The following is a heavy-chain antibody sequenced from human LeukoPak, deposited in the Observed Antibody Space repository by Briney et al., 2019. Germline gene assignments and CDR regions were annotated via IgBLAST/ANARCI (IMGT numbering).Heavy chain of an antibody. CDR3: ARVRSSGWGKGFDY. D-gene: IGHD6-19*01. CDR2: IYTSGST. CDR1: GGSISSYY. V-gene: IGHV4-4*07. J-gene: IGHJ4*02. Sequence: TSETLSLTCTVSGGSISSYYWSWIRQPAGKGLEWIGRIYTSGSTNYNPSLKSRVTMSVDTSKNQFSLKLSSVTAADTAVYYCARVRSSGWGKGFDYWGQGTLVTVSS.